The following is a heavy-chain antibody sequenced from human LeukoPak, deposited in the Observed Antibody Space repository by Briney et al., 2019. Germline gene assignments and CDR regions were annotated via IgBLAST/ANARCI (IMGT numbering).Heavy chain of an antibody. CDR2: IYHSGST. CDR3: ARVSYSMGEIDY. CDR1: GYSISSGYY. J-gene: IGHJ4*02. Sequence: SETPSPTCAVSGYSISSGYYWGWIRQPPGKGLEWIGSIYHSGSTYYNPSLKSRVTISVDTSKNQFSLKLSSVTAADTAVYYCARVSYSMGEIDYWGREPWSPSPQ. V-gene: IGHV4-38-2*01. D-gene: IGHD6-13*01.